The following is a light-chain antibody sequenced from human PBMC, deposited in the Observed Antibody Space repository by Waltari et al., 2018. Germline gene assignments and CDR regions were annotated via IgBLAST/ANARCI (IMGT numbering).Light chain of an antibody. CDR2: EVS. CDR1: DSDVGAYDF. Sequence: QSALTQPASVSGSPGQSITISCSGTDSDVGAYDFVSWYQQHPGKAPHLIIYEVSNRPSGISNRFSASKSGTPASLTISGLQAEDEADYYCSSYTTSSAPGVFGTGTRVTVL. V-gene: IGLV2-14*01. J-gene: IGLJ1*01. CDR3: SSYTTSSAPGV.